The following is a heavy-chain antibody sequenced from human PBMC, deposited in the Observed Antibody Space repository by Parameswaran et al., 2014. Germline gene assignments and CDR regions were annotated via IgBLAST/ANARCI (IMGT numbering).Heavy chain of an antibody. V-gene: IGHV1-2*06. D-gene: IGHD4-11*01. CDR2: INPNSGGT. Sequence: WVRQAPGQGLEWMGRINPNSGGTNYAQKFQGRVTMTRDTSISTAYMELSRLRSDDTAVYYCARLQPTGYYYYYYGMDVWGQGTTVTVSS. J-gene: IGHJ6*02. CDR3: ARLQPTGYYYYYYGMDV.